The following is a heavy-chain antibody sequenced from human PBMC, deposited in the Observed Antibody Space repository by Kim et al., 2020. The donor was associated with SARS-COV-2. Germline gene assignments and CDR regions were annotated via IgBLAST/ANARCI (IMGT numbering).Heavy chain of an antibody. CDR2: ISSSSSTI. CDR1: GFTLSSYN. V-gene: IGHV3-48*02. Sequence: GGSLRLSCTASGFTLSSYNMNWVRQAPGKGLEWVSYISSSSSTIYYADSVKGRFTISRDNPKNSLYLQMNSLRDEDTAVYYCSRVGGQQLVSRYWGQGTLVTVSS. CDR3: SRVGGQQLVSRY. J-gene: IGHJ4*02. D-gene: IGHD6-13*01.